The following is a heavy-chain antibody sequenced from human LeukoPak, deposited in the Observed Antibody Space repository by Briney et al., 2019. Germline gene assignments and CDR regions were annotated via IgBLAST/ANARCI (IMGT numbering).Heavy chain of an antibody. D-gene: IGHD6-13*01. CDR3: ARGWWSSSWYGGYNWFDP. CDR2: INTNTGNP. CDR1: GYTFTSYA. J-gene: IGHJ5*02. Sequence: ASVKVSCKASGYTFTSYAMNWVRQAPGQGLEWMGWINTNTGNPTYAQGFTGRFVVSLDTSVSTAYLQISSLKAEDTAVYYCARGWWSSSWYGGYNWFDPWGQGTLVTVSS. V-gene: IGHV7-4-1*02.